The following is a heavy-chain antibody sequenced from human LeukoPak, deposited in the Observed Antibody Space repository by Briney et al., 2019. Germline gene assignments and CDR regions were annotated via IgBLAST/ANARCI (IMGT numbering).Heavy chain of an antibody. Sequence: PGGSLRLSCAASGFTFRKYWMHWVRQGPEKGLVWVSRINTDGNSTSYADSVKGRFTISRDNAKNTLYLQMNSLRAEDTAVYYCAREGITIFGVVPSDFDYWGQGTLVTVSS. V-gene: IGHV3-74*01. D-gene: IGHD3-3*01. J-gene: IGHJ4*02. CDR3: AREGITIFGVVPSDFDY. CDR1: GFTFRKYW. CDR2: INTDGNST.